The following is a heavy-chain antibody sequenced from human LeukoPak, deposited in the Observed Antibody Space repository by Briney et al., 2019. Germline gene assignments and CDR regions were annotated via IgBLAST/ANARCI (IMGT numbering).Heavy chain of an antibody. D-gene: IGHD3-22*01. Sequence: PGGSLRLSCEASGFTFSRHGIHWLRQAPGKGLEWVAVISYDGSNKYYADSVKGRFTISRDNSKNTLYLQMNSLRAEDTAVYYCAKGPHYYYDSSGYSDYWGQGTLVTVSS. J-gene: IGHJ4*02. CDR2: ISYDGSNK. CDR3: AKGPHYYYDSSGYSDY. CDR1: GFTFSRHG. V-gene: IGHV3-30*18.